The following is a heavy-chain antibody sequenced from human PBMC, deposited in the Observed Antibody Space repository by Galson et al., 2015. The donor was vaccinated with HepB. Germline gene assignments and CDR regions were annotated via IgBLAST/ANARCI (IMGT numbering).Heavy chain of an antibody. CDR3: ASVYYDSSGLGFGY. V-gene: IGHV4-38-2*02. Sequence: QVQLQESGPGLVKPSETLSLTCTVSGYSISSGYYWGWIRQPPGKGLEWIGSIYHSGSTYYNPSLKSRVTISVDTSKNQFSLKLSSVTAADTAVYYCASVYYDSSGLGFGYWGQGTLVTVSS. CDR2: IYHSGST. CDR1: GYSISSGYY. D-gene: IGHD3-22*01. J-gene: IGHJ4*02.